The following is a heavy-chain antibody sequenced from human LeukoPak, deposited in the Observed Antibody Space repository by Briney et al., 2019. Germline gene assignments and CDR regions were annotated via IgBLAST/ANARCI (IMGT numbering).Heavy chain of an antibody. CDR2: INPNSGGT. CDR1: GYTFTGYY. D-gene: IGHD6-19*01. Sequence: ASVKVSCKASGYTFTGYYMHWVRQAPGQGLEWMGWINPNSGGTNYAQKFQGRVTMTRDMSTSTVYMELSSLRSEDTAVYYCARAGRAVAAIKRGGLRYWGQGTLVTVSS. V-gene: IGHV1-2*02. CDR3: ARAGRAVAAIKRGGLRY. J-gene: IGHJ4*02.